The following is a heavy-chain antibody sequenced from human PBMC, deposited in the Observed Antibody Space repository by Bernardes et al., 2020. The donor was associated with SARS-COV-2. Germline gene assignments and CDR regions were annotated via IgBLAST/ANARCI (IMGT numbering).Heavy chain of an antibody. J-gene: IGHJ5*02. D-gene: IGHD4-17*01. Sequence: GSMCPSWVLSASSSTTYCTNWVRQVQEKVLGWVSSTITSINHTYHADSVKGRLTITRDNAKNPQYLQMNSLRAEDTTVYCCARGSTTLPTWFDPWGQGTMVTVSS. CDR3: ARGSTTLPTWFDP. CDR1: ASSSTTYC. V-gene: IGHV3-21*01. CDR2: TITSINHT.